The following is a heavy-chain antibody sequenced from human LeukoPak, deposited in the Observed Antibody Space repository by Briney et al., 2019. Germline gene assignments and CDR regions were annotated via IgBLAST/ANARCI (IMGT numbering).Heavy chain of an antibody. CDR1: GGSISSYY. V-gene: IGHV4-59*01. CDR2: IYYSGST. Sequence: SETLSLTCTVSGGSISSYYWSWIRQPPGKGLEWIGYIYYSGSTNYNPSLKSRVTISVDTSKNQFSLKLSSVTAADTAVYYCARVSIAAAGTGVDYWGQGTLVTASS. CDR3: ARVSIAAAGTGVDY. D-gene: IGHD6-13*01. J-gene: IGHJ4*02.